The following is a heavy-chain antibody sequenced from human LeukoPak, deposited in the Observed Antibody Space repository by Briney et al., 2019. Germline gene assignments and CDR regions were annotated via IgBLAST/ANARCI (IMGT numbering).Heavy chain of an antibody. J-gene: IGHJ4*02. Sequence: GGSLRLSCAASRFTYTNAWMNWVRQAPGKGLEWVGRIKSKGDGETTDYAAPVKGRFTISRDDSNNMVYLQMNSLKIEDTAVYYCAIDEPNYAPYDFDYWGQGTLVTVSS. CDR2: IKSKGDGETT. CDR3: AIDEPNYAPYDFDY. D-gene: IGHD4/OR15-4a*01. CDR1: RFTYTNAW. V-gene: IGHV3-15*01.